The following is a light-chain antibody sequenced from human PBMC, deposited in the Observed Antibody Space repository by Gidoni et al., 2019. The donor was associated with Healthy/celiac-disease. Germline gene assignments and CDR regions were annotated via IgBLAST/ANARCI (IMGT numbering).Light chain of an antibody. V-gene: IGKV1-33*01. CDR2: DAS. J-gene: IGKJ3*01. CDR3: QQYDNLPVT. CDR1: QYISNY. Sequence: DIQMTQSPSSLSASVGDRVTITCQASQYISNYLNWYQQKPGKAPKLLIYDASNLETRVPSRFSGSGSGTDFTFTISSLQPEDIATYYCQQYDNLPVTFGPGTKVDIK.